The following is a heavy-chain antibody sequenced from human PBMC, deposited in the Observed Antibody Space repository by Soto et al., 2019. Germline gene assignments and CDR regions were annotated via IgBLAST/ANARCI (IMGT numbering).Heavy chain of an antibody. V-gene: IGHV1-46*01. D-gene: IGHD3-22*01. CDR2: INPSGGST. CDR1: GYTFTGYY. Sequence: ASVKGSCKAVGYTFTGYYRHWGRQPPEKGLEGMGIINPSGGSTSHAQKFQGWVTMPRDTSISTAYMELSRLRSDDTAVHYCARDPRELHAHDYYYDISGYYVVWGQGTLVPGSS. CDR3: ARDPRELHAHDYYYDISGYYVV. J-gene: IGHJ4*02.